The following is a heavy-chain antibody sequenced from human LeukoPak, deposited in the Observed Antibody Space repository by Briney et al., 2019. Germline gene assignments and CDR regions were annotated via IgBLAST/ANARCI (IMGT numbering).Heavy chain of an antibody. CDR3: ARQQLSQLYYFDN. CDR2: IYYTGST. J-gene: IGHJ4*02. CDR1: GGSISSYY. D-gene: IGHD6-13*01. Sequence: PSETLSLTCTVTGGSISSYYWSWIRHPPGKGLEWIGYIYYTGSTNYNPSLKSRVTISVDTSRNQFSLKLSSVTAADTAVYYCARQQLSQLYYFDNWRQGTLVTVSS. V-gene: IGHV4-59*01.